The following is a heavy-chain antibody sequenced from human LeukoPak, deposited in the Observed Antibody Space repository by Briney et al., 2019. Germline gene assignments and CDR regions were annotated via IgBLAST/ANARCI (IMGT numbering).Heavy chain of an antibody. V-gene: IGHV3-23*01. D-gene: IGHD3-22*01. CDR2: ISGSGGST. CDR3: AKRIRDSSGYYYFDH. Sequence: GGSLRLSCAASGFTFSSYAMNWVRQAPGKGLEWVSGISGSGGSTYYADSVKGRFTISRDNSKNTLYLQMNSLRAEDTAVYYCAKRIRDSSGYYYFDHWGQGTLVTVSS. J-gene: IGHJ4*02. CDR1: GFTFSSYA.